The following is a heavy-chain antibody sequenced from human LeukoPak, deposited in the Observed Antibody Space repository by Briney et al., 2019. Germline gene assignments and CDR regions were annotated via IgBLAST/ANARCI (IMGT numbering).Heavy chain of an antibody. CDR2: IYYSGST. Sequence: SETLSLTCTVSGGSISSSSYYWGWIRQPPGKGLEWIGSIYYSGSTYYNPSLKSRVTISVDTSKNQFSLKLSSVTAADTAVYYCAGLDWDLSYWGQGTLVTVSS. D-gene: IGHD1-7*01. J-gene: IGHJ4*02. CDR3: AGLDWDLSY. CDR1: GGSISSSSYY. V-gene: IGHV4-39*01.